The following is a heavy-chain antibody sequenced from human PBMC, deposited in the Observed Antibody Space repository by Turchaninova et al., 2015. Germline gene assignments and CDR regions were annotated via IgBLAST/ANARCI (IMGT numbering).Heavy chain of an antibody. J-gene: IGHJ4*02. CDR1: DCPITRGDYY. D-gene: IGHD2-8*01. Sequence: QVQLQESGPGLVKPSQTLSLTCTVSDCPITRGDYYWSWLRQPQGKGLEWIGYIYYSGSNYYNPSLKSRVTISVDTSKNQFSLKLSSVTAADTAVYYCAREAGYCTNGVCPDYFDYWGQGTLVTVSS. CDR2: IYYSGSN. CDR3: AREAGYCTNGVCPDYFDY. V-gene: IGHV4-30-4*08.